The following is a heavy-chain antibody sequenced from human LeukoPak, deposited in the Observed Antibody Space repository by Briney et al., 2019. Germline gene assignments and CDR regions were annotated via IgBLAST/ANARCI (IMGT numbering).Heavy chain of an antibody. CDR2: IYPSDSDT. D-gene: IGHD3-22*01. CDR1: GYSFSSYW. CDR3: ARRDYYDSSGPRYFDL. V-gene: IGHV5-51*01. J-gene: IGHJ2*01. Sequence: GESLKISCQASGYSFSSYWVAWVRQMPGKGLEWMGIIYPSDSDTRYSPSFQGQVTISADKYISTAYLQWSSLKASDTAMYYCARRDYYDSSGPRYFDLWGRGTLVTVSS.